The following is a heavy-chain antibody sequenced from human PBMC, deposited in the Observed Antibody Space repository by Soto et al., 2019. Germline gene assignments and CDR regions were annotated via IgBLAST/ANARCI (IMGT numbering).Heavy chain of an antibody. Sequence: VASVKVSCKASGYTFTSYAMHWVRQAPGQRLEWMGWINAGNGNTKYSQKFQGRVTITKDTSASTAYMELSSLRSEDTAVYYCARDRKGYSYGYGSFDYWGQGTLVTVSS. J-gene: IGHJ4*02. CDR2: INAGNGNT. CDR1: GYTFTSYA. CDR3: ARDRKGYSYGYGSFDY. D-gene: IGHD5-18*01. V-gene: IGHV1-3*01.